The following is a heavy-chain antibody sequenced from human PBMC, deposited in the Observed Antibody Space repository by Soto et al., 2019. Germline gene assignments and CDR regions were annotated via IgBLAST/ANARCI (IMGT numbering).Heavy chain of an antibody. J-gene: IGHJ3*02. V-gene: IGHV6-1*01. D-gene: IGHD6-19*01. CDR2: TYYRSKWYN. CDR1: GYGVTSSSAA. Sequence: PSEILSLTCAISGYGVTSSSAAWNWIRQSPSRGLEWLGRTYYRSKWYNDYAVSVKSRITNNPHTSNNQFSLQLNSVTPEDTAVYYCARDRRRIAVAQEDAFDIWGQGTMVTVSS. CDR3: ARDRRRIAVAQEDAFDI.